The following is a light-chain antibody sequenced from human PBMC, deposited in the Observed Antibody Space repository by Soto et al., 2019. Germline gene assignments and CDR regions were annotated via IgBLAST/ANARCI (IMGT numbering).Light chain of an antibody. CDR3: QSYDSSLSGSV. CDR2: DNI. Sequence: QAVVKQPPSVSGAPGQRVSISCTGNSSNIGTGYDVHWYQQFPGTAPRLLIYDNINRPSGVPDRFSGSKSGTSASLAITGLQADDEADYYCQSYDSSLSGSVFGGGTKLTVL. V-gene: IGLV1-40*01. J-gene: IGLJ2*01. CDR1: SSNIGTGYD.